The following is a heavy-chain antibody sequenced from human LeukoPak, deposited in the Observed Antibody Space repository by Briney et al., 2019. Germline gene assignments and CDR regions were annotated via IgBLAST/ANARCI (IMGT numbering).Heavy chain of an antibody. CDR1: GFTFSSYA. CDR3: WKTQFPPLAAAGKGLDY. Sequence: PGGSLRLSCAASGFTFSSYAMSWVRQAPGKGLEWVSAISGSGGSTYYADSVKGRFTISRDNSKNTLYLQMNSLRAEDTAVYYCWKTQFPPLAAAGKGLDYWGQGTLVTVSS. D-gene: IGHD6-13*01. J-gene: IGHJ4*02. V-gene: IGHV3-23*01. CDR2: ISGSGGST.